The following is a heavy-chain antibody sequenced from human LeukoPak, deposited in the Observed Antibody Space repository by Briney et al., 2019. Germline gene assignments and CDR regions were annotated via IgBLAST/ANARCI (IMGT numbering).Heavy chain of an antibody. CDR2: INHSGRT. CDR1: GGRISSYY. Sequence: SETLSLTCTVSGGRISSYYWGWIRQPPGKELDRIGEINHSGRTNYNPSLQRRVTISEDSSKNQFSLKLSSVHAADTAVYYCARGGFDYWGQGTLVTVSS. CDR3: ARGGFDY. J-gene: IGHJ4*02. V-gene: IGHV4-34*01.